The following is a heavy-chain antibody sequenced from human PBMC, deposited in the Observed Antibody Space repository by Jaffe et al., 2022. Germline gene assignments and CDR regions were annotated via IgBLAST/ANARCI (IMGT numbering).Heavy chain of an antibody. V-gene: IGHV1-69*01. CDR2: IIPIFGTA. CDR1: GGTFSSYA. CDR3: ARAISYCGGDCYSVGWTYLKYNWFDP. J-gene: IGHJ5*02. D-gene: IGHD2-21*01. Sequence: QVQLVQSGAEVKKPGSSVKVSCKASGGTFSSYAISWVRQAPGQGLEWMGGIIPIFGTANYAQKFQGRVTITADESTSTAYMELSSLRSEDTAVYYCARAISYCGGDCYSVGWTYLKYNWFDPWGQGTLVTVSS.